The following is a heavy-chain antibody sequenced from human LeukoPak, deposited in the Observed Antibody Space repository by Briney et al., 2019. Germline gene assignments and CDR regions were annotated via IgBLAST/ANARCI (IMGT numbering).Heavy chain of an antibody. CDR1: GFTFSSYG. V-gene: IGHV3-30*02. Sequence: GGSLRLSCAASGFTFSSYGMHWVRQAPGKGLEWVAFIRYDGSNKYYADSVKGRFTISRDNSKNTLYLQINSLRAEDTAVYYCAKDRGYYDSSFDYWGQGTLVTVSS. J-gene: IGHJ4*02. CDR2: IRYDGSNK. CDR3: AKDRGYYDSSFDY. D-gene: IGHD3-22*01.